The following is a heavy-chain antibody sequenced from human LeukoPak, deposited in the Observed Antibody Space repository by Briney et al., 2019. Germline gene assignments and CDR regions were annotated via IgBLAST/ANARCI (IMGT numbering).Heavy chain of an antibody. Sequence: GGSLRLSCAASGFTFSSYAMHWVRQAPGKGLEWVAVISYDGSNKYYADSVKGRFTISRDNSKNTLYLQMNSLRAEDTALYYCAKGRSVSTGPFDYWGQGILVTVSS. CDR3: AKGRSVSTGPFDY. D-gene: IGHD6-25*01. V-gene: IGHV3-30-3*01. CDR2: ISYDGSNK. CDR1: GFTFSSYA. J-gene: IGHJ4*02.